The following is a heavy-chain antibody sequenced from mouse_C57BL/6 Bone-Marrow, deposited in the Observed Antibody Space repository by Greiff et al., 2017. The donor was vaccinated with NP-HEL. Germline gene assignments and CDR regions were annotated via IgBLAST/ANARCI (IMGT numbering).Heavy chain of an antibody. V-gene: IGHV1-72*01. CDR2: IDPNSGGT. J-gene: IGHJ4*01. D-gene: IGHD1-1*01. CDR3: ATDGVGGSSYLYYYAMDY. Sequence: QVQLKQPGAELVKPGASVKLSCKASGYTFTSYWMHWVKQRPGRGLEWIGRIDPNSGGTKYNEKFKSKATLTVDKPSSTAYMQLSSLTSEDSAVYYCATDGVGGSSYLYYYAMDYWGQGTSVTVSS. CDR1: GYTFTSYW.